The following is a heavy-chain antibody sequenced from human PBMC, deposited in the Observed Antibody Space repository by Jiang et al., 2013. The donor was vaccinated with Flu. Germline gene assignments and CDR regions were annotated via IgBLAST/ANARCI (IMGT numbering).Heavy chain of an antibody. Sequence: PGLVKPSETLSLTCTVSGGSISSYYWSWIRQPPGKGLEWIAFIYYSGTANYNPSLKSRVTISVDTSKNRFSLKLSSVTAADTALYYCARYHMDTTHRDYDAFDIWGQGTMVTVFS. CDR2: IYYSGTA. J-gene: IGHJ3*02. D-gene: IGHD5-18*01. V-gene: IGHV4-59*01. CDR1: GGSISSYY. CDR3: ARYHMDTTHRDYDAFDI.